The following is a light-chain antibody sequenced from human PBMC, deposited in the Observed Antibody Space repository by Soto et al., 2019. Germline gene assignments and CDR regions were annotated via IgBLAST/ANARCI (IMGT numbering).Light chain of an antibody. V-gene: IGKV1-39*01. Sequence: VQMTQSPSSLFASIGYRVTITCRASHTISNYLNWYRQKPGKAPELLIYAASSLHSGVPSRFSGSGSGTDFTLTISSLQPEDFATYSCQQSNFFPWTFAQGTKVDI. CDR2: AAS. CDR3: QQSNFFPWT. CDR1: HTISNY. J-gene: IGKJ1*01.